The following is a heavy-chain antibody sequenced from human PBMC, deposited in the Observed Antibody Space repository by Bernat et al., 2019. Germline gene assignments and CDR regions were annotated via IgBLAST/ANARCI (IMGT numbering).Heavy chain of an antibody. CDR3: ARAIENLSLCIGWLDY. V-gene: IGHV1-69*12. Sequence: QVQLVQSGAEVKKPGSSVKVSCKASGGTFSSYIFTWVRQAPGQGLEWMGGITPNFGTPKYAQKFQGRVTITADESTTTAYMELSSLRSEDTAVYYCARAIENLSLCIGWLDYWGQGTLVTVSS. CDR2: ITPNFGTP. J-gene: IGHJ4*02. D-gene: IGHD1-26*01. CDR1: GGTFSSYI.